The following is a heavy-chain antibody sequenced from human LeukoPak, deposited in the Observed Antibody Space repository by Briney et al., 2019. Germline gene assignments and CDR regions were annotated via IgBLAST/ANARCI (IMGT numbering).Heavy chain of an antibody. CDR3: AKGTYVVVTAALDY. CDR1: GFTFSSYA. J-gene: IGHJ4*02. D-gene: IGHD2-21*02. Sequence: GGSLRLSCAASGFTFSSYAISWVRQAPGKGLEWVSAISGSGGSTYYADSVKGRFTISRDNSKNTLYLQMNSLRAEDTAVYYCAKGTYVVVTAALDYWGQGTLVTVSS. CDR2: ISGSGGST. V-gene: IGHV3-23*01.